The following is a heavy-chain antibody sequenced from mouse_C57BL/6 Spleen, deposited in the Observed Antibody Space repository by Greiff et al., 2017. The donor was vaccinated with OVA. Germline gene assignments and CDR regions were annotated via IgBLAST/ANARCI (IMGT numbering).Heavy chain of an antibody. J-gene: IGHJ4*01. CDR1: GYSITSGYD. V-gene: IGHV3-1*01. Sequence: EVQLQQSGPGMVKPSQSLSLTCTVTGYSITSGYDWHWIRHFPGNKLEWMGYISYSGSTNYNPSLKSRISITHDTSKNHFFLKLKSVTTKDTATYYCARGEGYDGYAMDYWGQGTSVTVSS. CDR2: ISYSGST. CDR3: ARGEGYDGYAMDY. D-gene: IGHD2-2*01.